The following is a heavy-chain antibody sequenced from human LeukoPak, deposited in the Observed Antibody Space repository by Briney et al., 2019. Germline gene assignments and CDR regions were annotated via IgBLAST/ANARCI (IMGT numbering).Heavy chain of an antibody. Sequence: PGGSLRLSCEASGFLFGGHAMNWLRQAPGKGLEWISFITKDSDIIHYAESVEGRFTVSRDNAKNSLYLQMNSLGVEDTPVYYCAIYGSGSYLKDPFDQCGQGSVVTVSS. D-gene: IGHD3-10*01. CDR1: GFLFGGHA. V-gene: IGHV3-48*01. CDR3: AIYGSGSYLKDPFDQ. J-gene: IGHJ4*02. CDR2: ITKDSDII.